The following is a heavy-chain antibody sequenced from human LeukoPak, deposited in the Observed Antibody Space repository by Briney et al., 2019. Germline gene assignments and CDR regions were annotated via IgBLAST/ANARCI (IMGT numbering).Heavy chain of an antibody. D-gene: IGHD4-17*01. CDR1: GFTFGSYA. V-gene: IGHV3-23*01. CDR3: AFRGKVTVTTKGAFDF. CDR2: ISGNGVGT. Sequence: GGSLRLSCVASGFTFGSYAMSWVRQAPGKGLEWVSLISGNGVGTDYADSVKGRFTISRDNSKNTLYLQMNSLRAEDTAVYYSAFRGKVTVTTKGAFDFWGQGTMVTASS. J-gene: IGHJ3*01.